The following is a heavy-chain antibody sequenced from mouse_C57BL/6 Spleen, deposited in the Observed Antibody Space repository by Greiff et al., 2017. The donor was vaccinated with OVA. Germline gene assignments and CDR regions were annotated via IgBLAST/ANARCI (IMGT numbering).Heavy chain of an antibody. V-gene: IGHV3-6*01. CDR3: AREGTTVVAHFDY. CDR1: GYSITSGYY. J-gene: IGHJ2*01. D-gene: IGHD1-1*01. Sequence: EVKLEESGPGLVKPSQSLSLTCSVTGYSITSGYYWNWIRQFPGNKLEWMGYISYDGSNNYNPSLKNRISITRDTSKNQFFLKLNSVTTEDTATYYCAREGTTVVAHFDYWGQVTTLTVSS. CDR2: ISYDGSN.